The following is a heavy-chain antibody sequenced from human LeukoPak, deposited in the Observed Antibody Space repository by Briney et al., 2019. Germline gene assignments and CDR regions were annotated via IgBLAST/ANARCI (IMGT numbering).Heavy chain of an antibody. V-gene: IGHV3-7*01. CDR1: GFTFSGYW. Sequence: GGSLRLSCAASGFTFSGYWMSWVRQAPGKGLEWVANIKEDGSEKYYVDSVKGRFTISRDNAKNSLYLQMNSLRAEDTAVYYCARFGLTNWYFDLWGRGTLVTVSS. J-gene: IGHJ2*01. CDR3: ARFGLTNWYFDL. CDR2: IKEDGSEK. D-gene: IGHD3/OR15-3a*01.